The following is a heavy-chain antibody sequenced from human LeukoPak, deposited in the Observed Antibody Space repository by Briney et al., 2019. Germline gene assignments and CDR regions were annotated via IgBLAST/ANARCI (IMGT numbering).Heavy chain of an antibody. CDR2: INHSGST. D-gene: IGHD3-22*01. CDR3: ARRPGDSSGYYFNWFDP. CDR1: GGSFSGYY. Sequence: PSETLSLTCAVYGGSFSGYYWSWIRQPPGKGLEWIGEINHSGSTNYNPSLKSRVTISVDTSKNQFSLKLSSVTAADTAVYYCARRPGDSSGYYFNWFDPWGQGTLVTVSS. J-gene: IGHJ5*02. V-gene: IGHV4-34*01.